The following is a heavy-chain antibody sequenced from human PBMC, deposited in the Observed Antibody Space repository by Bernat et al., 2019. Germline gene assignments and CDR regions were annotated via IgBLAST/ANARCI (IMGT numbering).Heavy chain of an antibody. Sequence: QVQLVQSGAEVKKPGASVKVSCKASGYTFTSYAMHWVRQGPGQRLEWMGWINAGNGNTKYSQKFQGRVTITRDTSASTAYMELSSLRSEDTAVYYCARYCSGGSCYSDDAFDIWGQGTMVTVSS. CDR1: GYTFTSYA. CDR3: ARYCSGGSCYSDDAFDI. CDR2: INAGNGNT. D-gene: IGHD2-15*01. V-gene: IGHV1-3*01. J-gene: IGHJ3*02.